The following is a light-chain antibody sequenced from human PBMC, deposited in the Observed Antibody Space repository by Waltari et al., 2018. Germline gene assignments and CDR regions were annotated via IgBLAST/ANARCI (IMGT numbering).Light chain of an antibody. J-gene: IGKJ2*01. CDR3: QQSYTAPYT. CDR2: AAS. V-gene: IGKV1-39*01. CDR1: EIFGKY. Sequence: DIQMTQSPSSLSASVGDRITIFCRASEIFGKYLNWYQQRPGKAPQLLIYAASNLQSGAPSRFSGSGPGTAFTLTISRLRPEDSATYYCQQSYTAPYTFGQGTHLEVK.